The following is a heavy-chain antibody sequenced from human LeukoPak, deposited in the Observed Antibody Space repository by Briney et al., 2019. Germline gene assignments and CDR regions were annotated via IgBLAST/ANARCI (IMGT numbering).Heavy chain of an antibody. CDR2: IRYDGSNE. Sequence: GGSLRLSCAASGFTFSSYGMHWVRQAPGKGLEWVAFIRYDGSNEYYTDSVKGRFTISRDNSKNTLYLQMNSLRAEDTAVYYCAKDGVPSRWFGRNYFDYWGQGTLVTVSS. D-gene: IGHD3-10*01. V-gene: IGHV3-30*02. CDR1: GFTFSSYG. J-gene: IGHJ4*02. CDR3: AKDGVPSRWFGRNYFDY.